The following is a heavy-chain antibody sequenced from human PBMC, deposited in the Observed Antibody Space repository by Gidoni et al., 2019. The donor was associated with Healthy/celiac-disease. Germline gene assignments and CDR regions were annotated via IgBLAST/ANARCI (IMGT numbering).Heavy chain of an antibody. V-gene: IGHV1-18*04. Sequence: STGKKPGASVKVSCKASGYTFTSYGISWVRQAPGQGLEWMGWISAYNGNTNYAQKLQGRVTMTTDTSTSTAYMELRSLRSDDTAVYYCARSAGDIPRQRGYSGYFNPNWFDPWGQGTLVTVSS. CDR1: GYTFTSYG. D-gene: IGHD5-12*01. CDR3: ARSAGDIPRQRGYSGYFNPNWFDP. J-gene: IGHJ5*02. CDR2: ISAYNGNT.